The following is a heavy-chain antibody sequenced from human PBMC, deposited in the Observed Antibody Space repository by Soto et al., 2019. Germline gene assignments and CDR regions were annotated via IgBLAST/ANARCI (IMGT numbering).Heavy chain of an antibody. J-gene: IGHJ6*02. CDR3: AREVEIRYGMDV. CDR1: GGTFSTYA. Sequence: SVKVSCKASGGTFSTYAISWVRQAPGQGLEWMGGIIPIFGTANYARQFQGRVTITADESTHTAYMELASLRFEDTAVYYCAREVEIRYGMDVWGQGTTVTVS. CDR2: IIPIFGTA. V-gene: IGHV1-69*13. D-gene: IGHD1-1*01.